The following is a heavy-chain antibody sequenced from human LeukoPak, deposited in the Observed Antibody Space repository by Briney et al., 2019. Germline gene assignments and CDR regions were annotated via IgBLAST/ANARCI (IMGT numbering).Heavy chain of an antibody. CDR1: GGTFSSYA. V-gene: IGHV1-69*04. CDR3: ARGLYGESSGGY. J-gene: IGHJ4*02. D-gene: IGHD3-22*01. Sequence: ASVTVSCKASGGTFSSYAISWVRQAPGQGLEWVGRIIPILGIANYAQKFQGRVTITADKSTSTAYMELSSLRSEDTAVYYCARGLYGESSGGYWGQGTLVTVSS. CDR2: IIPILGIA.